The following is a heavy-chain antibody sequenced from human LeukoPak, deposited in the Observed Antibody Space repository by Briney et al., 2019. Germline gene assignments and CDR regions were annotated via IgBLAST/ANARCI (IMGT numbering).Heavy chain of an antibody. V-gene: IGHV3-21*01. CDR3: ARDEPDYYDSSGDTFDY. D-gene: IGHD3-22*01. Sequence: PGGSLRLSCAASGFTFSSYSMNWVRQAPGKGLEWVSYISSSSSYIYYADSVKGRFTISRDNAKNSLYLQMNSLRAEDTAVYYCARDEPDYYDSSGDTFDYWGQGTLVTVSS. CDR1: GFTFSSYS. CDR2: ISSSSSYI. J-gene: IGHJ4*02.